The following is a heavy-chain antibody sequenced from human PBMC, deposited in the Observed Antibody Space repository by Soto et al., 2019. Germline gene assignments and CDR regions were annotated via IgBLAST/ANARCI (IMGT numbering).Heavy chain of an antibody. D-gene: IGHD3-16*01. V-gene: IGHV4-30-4*01. CDR1: GGSISSGDYY. Sequence: QVQLQESGPGLVKPSQTLSLTCTVSGGSISSGDYYWSWIRQPPGKGLEWIGYIYYSGSTYYNPSLKSRVTISVDTSKNPFSLKLCSVTAADTAVYYCARDRGRLGELPYNWFDPWGQGTLVTVSS. CDR3: ARDRGRLGELPYNWFDP. J-gene: IGHJ5*02. CDR2: IYYSGST.